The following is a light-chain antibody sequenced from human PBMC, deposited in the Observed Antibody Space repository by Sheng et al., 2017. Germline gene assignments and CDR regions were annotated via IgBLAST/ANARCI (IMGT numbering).Light chain of an antibody. CDR3: QQYDNVPLT. J-gene: IGKJ4*01. V-gene: IGKV1-33*01. Sequence: DIQMTQSPSSLSASVGDRVTITCQASQGISNDLNWYQQKPGKAPKLLIHAASNLETGVPSRFSGSASGTDFTFTISSLQPEDIAIYYCQQYDNVPLTFGGGTKVEIK. CDR1: QGISND. CDR2: AAS.